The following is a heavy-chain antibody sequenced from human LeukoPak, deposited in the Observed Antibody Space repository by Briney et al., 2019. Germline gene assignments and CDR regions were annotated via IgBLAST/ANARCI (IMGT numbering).Heavy chain of an antibody. CDR2: ISAYDGNT. V-gene: IGHV1-18*01. J-gene: IGHJ4*02. D-gene: IGHD3-3*01. Sequence: ASVKVSCKASGYTFTSYGISWVRQAPGQGLEWMGWISAYDGNTNYAQKLQGRVTMTTDTSTSTAYMELRSLRSDDTAVYYCARDGRFLEWLLYPFDYWGQGTLVTVS. CDR1: GYTFTSYG. CDR3: ARDGRFLEWLLYPFDY.